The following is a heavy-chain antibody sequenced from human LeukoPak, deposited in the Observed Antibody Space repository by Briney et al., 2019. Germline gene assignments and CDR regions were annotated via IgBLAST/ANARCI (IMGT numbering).Heavy chain of an antibody. CDR3: AKDLLQYYYDSSGPAFDI. J-gene: IGHJ3*02. Sequence: GGSLRLSCAASGFTFSSYAMSWVRQAPGKGLEWVSGISGSGGTTYYADSVKGRFTISRDNSKNTLYLQMNSLRAEDTAVYYCAKDLLQYYYDSSGPAFDIWGQGTMVTVSS. CDR2: ISGSGGTT. CDR1: GFTFSSYA. V-gene: IGHV3-23*01. D-gene: IGHD3-22*01.